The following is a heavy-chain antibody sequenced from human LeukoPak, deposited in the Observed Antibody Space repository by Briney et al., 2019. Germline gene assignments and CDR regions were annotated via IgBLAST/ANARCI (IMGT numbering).Heavy chain of an antibody. CDR1: GGSISSGGYY. CDR3: ARYCGGDCYAPKGAFDI. Sequence: SETLSLTCTVSGGSISSGGYYWSWIRQHPGKGLEWIGYIYYSGSTYYNPSLKSRVTISVDTSKNQFSLKLSSVTAADTVVCYCARYCGGDCYAPKGAFDIWGQGTMVTVSS. D-gene: IGHD2-21*02. CDR2: IYYSGST. V-gene: IGHV4-31*03. J-gene: IGHJ3*02.